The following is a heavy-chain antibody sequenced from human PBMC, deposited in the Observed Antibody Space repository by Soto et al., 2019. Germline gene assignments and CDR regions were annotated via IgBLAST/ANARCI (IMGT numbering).Heavy chain of an antibody. CDR1: GGTFSSYT. CDR3: ADSEGYNWNDANIKAFDI. V-gene: IGHV1-69*02. D-gene: IGHD1-20*01. CDR2: IIPILGIE. J-gene: IGHJ3*02. Sequence: QVQLVQSGAEVKKPGSSVKVSCKASGGTFSSYTISWVRQAPGQGLEWMGRIIPILGIENYAQKFQGRVTITADKSTSTAYMEISSLRSEDTAVYYCADSEGYNWNDANIKAFDIWGQGTMVTVSS.